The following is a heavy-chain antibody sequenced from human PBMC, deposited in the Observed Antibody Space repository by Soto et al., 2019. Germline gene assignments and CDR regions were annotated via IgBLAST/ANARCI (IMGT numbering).Heavy chain of an antibody. CDR2: INHSGST. J-gene: IGHJ6*03. D-gene: IGHD3-3*01. Sequence: PSETLSLTCAVYGGSFSGYYWSWIRQPPGKGLEWIGEINHSGSTNYNPSLKSRVTISVDTSKNQFSLKLSSVTAADTAVYYCASCDFWSGYPRTYYYYYMDVWGKGTTVTVSS. CDR3: ASCDFWSGYPRTYYYYYMDV. CDR1: GGSFSGYY. V-gene: IGHV4-34*01.